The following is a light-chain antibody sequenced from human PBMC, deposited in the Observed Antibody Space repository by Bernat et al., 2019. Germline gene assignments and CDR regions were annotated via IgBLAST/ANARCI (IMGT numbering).Light chain of an antibody. CDR2: GKN. CDR1: SLRSYY. J-gene: IGLJ3*02. Sequence: SSELTQDPAVSVALGQTVRITCQGDSLRSYYASWYQQKPGQAPVLVISGKNNRTSGIPDRFSGSSSGNTASLTITGAQAEDEADYYCNSRDSSGNHLGVFGGGTKLTVL. CDR3: NSRDSSGNHLGV. V-gene: IGLV3-19*01.